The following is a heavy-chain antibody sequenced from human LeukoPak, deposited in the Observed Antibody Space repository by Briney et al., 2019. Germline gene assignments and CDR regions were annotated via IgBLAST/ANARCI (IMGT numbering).Heavy chain of an antibody. V-gene: IGHV1-18*01. CDR1: GYTFSSYG. J-gene: IGHJ4*02. Sequence: ASVKVSCKASGYTFSSYGIHWVRQAPGQGLEWVGFISAYNGNTQSAQKFHGRVTMTTDTSTSTADMELRSLRSDDTALYYCARDHSGSYLGHFDYWGQGTLVTVSS. D-gene: IGHD1-26*01. CDR2: ISAYNGNT. CDR3: ARDHSGSYLGHFDY.